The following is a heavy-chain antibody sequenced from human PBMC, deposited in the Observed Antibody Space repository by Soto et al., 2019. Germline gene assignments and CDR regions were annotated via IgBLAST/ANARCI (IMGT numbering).Heavy chain of an antibody. D-gene: IGHD2-15*01. CDR1: GFTFSSYA. J-gene: IGHJ4*02. CDR3: AKRRGAGGHFDY. CDR2: VSIGGST. Sequence: DVPLLESGGGLVQPEGSLRLSCAASGFTFSSYAMGCVRQGPGKGLEWVAVVSIGGSTHYADSVRGRFTISRDNSKNTLSLQMNSLTAEDTAVYFCAKRRGAGGHFDYWGQGALVTVSS. V-gene: IGHV3-23*01.